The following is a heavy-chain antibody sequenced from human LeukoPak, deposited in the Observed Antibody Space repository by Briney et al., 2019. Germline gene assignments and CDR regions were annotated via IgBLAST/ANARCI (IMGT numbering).Heavy chain of an antibody. CDR2: KYYSGSA. J-gene: IGHJ3*02. V-gene: IGHV4-31*03. CDR3: ATPYCSSISCLDVFSM. Sequence: KASQTLSLTCNVSGVSVSDGRYYWTWIRQHQGKGLEWIGYKYYSGSAKYNPSLKSRLTISVDTSKNQFSLQLTSVTAADTATYYCATPYCSSISCLDVFSMWGQGTRVTVSS. D-gene: IGHD2-2*01. CDR1: GVSVSDGRYY.